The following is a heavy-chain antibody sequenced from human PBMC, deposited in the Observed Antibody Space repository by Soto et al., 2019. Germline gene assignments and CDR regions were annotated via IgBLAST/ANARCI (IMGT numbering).Heavy chain of an antibody. CDR2: IIPIFGTA. Sequence: QVQLVQSGAEVKKPGSSVKVSCKASGGTFSSYAISWVRQAPGQGLEWMGGIIPIFGTANYAQKFQGRVTITPDESTSKAYMKRGSRGLEEPAVYCCGRRGGVGAPFDYWGQGTLVTVSS. J-gene: IGHJ4*02. CDR1: GGTFSSYA. D-gene: IGHD1-26*01. CDR3: GRRGGVGAPFDY. V-gene: IGHV1-69*01.